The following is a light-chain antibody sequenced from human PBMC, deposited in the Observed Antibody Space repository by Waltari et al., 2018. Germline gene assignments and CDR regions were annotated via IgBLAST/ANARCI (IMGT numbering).Light chain of an antibody. J-gene: IGLJ3*02. CDR3: CSYAGSSTWV. CDR2: EGS. CDR1: SSDGGRHIL. Sequence: QSALTQPASVSGSPGQSITIPCTGTSSDGGRHILVSWYQQHPGKAPKLMIYEGSKRPSGVSNRFSGSKSGNTASLTISGLQAEDEADYYCCSYAGSSTWVFGGGTKLTVL. V-gene: IGLV2-23*01.